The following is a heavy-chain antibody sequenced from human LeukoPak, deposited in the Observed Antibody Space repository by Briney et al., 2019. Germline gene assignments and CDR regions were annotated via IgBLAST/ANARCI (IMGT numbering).Heavy chain of an antibody. CDR3: ARHRVPGYSYGYFDY. CDR2: IIPIFGTA. Sequence: SVKVSCKASGGTFSSYAISWVRQAPGQGLEWMGGIIPIFGTANYARKFQGRVTITADESTSTAYMELSSLRSEDTAVYYCARHRVPGYSYGYFDYWGEGTLVTVSS. D-gene: IGHD5-18*01. V-gene: IGHV1-69*13. CDR1: GGTFSSYA. J-gene: IGHJ4*02.